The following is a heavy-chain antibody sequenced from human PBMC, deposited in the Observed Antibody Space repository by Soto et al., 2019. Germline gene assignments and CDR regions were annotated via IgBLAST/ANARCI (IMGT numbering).Heavy chain of an antibody. V-gene: IGHV2-70*01. J-gene: IGHJ6*02. Sequence: SGPTLVNPTQTLTLTCTFSGFSLSTSGMCVSWIRQPPGKALEWLALIDWDDDKYYSTSLKTRLTISKDTSKNQVVLTMTNMDPVDTATYYCARTSRFGSSWDYYYYGMDVWGQGTTVTVSS. CDR1: GFSLSTSGMC. CDR2: IDWDDDK. D-gene: IGHD6-13*01. CDR3: ARTSRFGSSWDYYYYGMDV.